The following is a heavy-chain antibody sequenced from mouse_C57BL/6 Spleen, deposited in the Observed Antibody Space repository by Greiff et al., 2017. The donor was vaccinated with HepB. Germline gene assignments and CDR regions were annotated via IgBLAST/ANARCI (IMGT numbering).Heavy chain of an antibody. D-gene: IGHD4-1*01. CDR2: INPGSGGT. J-gene: IGHJ3*01. V-gene: IGHV1-54*01. CDR1: GYAFTNYL. CDR3: AREGNWSFAY. Sequence: QVQLQQSGAELVRPGTSVKVSCKASGYAFTNYLIEWVKQRPGQGLEWIGVINPGSGGTNYNEKFKGKATLTADKSSSTAYMQLSSLTSEDSAVYFCAREGNWSFAYWGQGTLVTVSA.